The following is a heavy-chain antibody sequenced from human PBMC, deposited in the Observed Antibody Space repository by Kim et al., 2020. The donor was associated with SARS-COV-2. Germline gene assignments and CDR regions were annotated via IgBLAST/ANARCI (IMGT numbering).Heavy chain of an antibody. D-gene: IGHD3-3*01. J-gene: IGHJ4*02. V-gene: IGHV1-24*01. Sequence: ASVKVSCKVSGYTLTELSMHWVRQAPGKGLEWMGGFDPEDGETIYAQKFQGRVTMTEDTSTDTAYMELSSLRSEDTAVYYCATTSPAGFLEWLPPRTPFDYWGQGTLVTVSS. CDR1: GYTLTELS. CDR2: FDPEDGET. CDR3: ATTSPAGFLEWLPPRTPFDY.